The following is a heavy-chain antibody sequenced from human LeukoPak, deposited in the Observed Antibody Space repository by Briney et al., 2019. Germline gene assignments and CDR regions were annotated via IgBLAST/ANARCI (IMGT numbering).Heavy chain of an antibody. V-gene: IGHV4-59*01. Sequence: PSETLSLTCTVSGGSISSYYWSWIRQPPGKGLEWIGYIYYSGSTNYNPSLKSRVTISVDTSKNQFSLKLSSVTAADTAVYYCARDGIAAAGTVGVYYYYMDVWGKGTTVTVSS. CDR1: GGSISSYY. J-gene: IGHJ6*03. D-gene: IGHD6-13*01. CDR2: IYYSGST. CDR3: ARDGIAAAGTVGVYYYYMDV.